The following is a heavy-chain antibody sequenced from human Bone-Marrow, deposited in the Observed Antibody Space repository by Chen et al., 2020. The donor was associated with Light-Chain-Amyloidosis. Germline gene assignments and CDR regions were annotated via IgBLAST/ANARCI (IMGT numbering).Heavy chain of an antibody. CDR1: GFVFTTYG. CDR2: VRFDGSDK. Sequence: VRLVESGGGVVRPGGSLRLSSTVSGFVFTTYGFQWVRQAPGKGLEWVSFVRFDGSDKYYADSVKGRFTISRDDSKNTLYLQMNSLRPEDTAVYYCAQLYSYGRPFKHWGQGTLVSVSS. D-gene: IGHD5-18*01. CDR3: AQLYSYGRPFKH. J-gene: IGHJ4*02. V-gene: IGHV3-30*02.